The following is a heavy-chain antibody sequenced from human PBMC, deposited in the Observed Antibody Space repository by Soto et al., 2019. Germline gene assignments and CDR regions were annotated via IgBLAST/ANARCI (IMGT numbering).Heavy chain of an antibody. J-gene: IGHJ6*02. V-gene: IGHV1-2*02. CDR2: INPNSGGT. CDR1: GYTFTGYY. CDR3: ARVGYDFWSGPRGFGYYYGMDV. D-gene: IGHD3-3*01. Sequence: ASVKVSCKASGYTFTGYYMHWVRQAPGQGLEWMGWINPNSGGTNYAQKFQGRVTMTRDTSISTAYMELSRLRSDDTAVYYCARVGYDFWSGPRGFGYYYGMDVWGQGTTVTVSS.